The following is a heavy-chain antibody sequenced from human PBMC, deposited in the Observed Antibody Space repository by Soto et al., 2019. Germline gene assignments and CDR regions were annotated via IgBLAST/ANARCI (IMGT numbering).Heavy chain of an antibody. D-gene: IGHD5-18*01. Sequence: SVKVSCKASGGTFSSYAISWVRQAPGQGLEWMGGIIPIFGTANYAQKFQGRVTITADESTSTAYMELSSLRSEDTAVYYCARESYGYLDYYYGMEVWGQGTPLTLSS. CDR3: ARESYGYLDYYYGMEV. CDR2: IIPIFGTA. J-gene: IGHJ6*02. V-gene: IGHV1-69*13. CDR1: GGTFSSYA.